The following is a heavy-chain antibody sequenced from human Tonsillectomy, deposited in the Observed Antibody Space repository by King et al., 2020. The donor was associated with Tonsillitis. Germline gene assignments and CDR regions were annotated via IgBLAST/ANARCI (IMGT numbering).Heavy chain of an antibody. D-gene: IGHD3-9*01. CDR2: IIAIFGTA. CDR3: AGGGRMGYDILTGSFDS. CDR1: GGTFSSYA. V-gene: IGHV1-69*01. Sequence: VQLVESGAEVKEPGSSVKVSCKASGGTFSSYAISWVRQAPGQGLEWMGGIIAIFGTANYAQKFQGRVTITADESTSTAYMELSSLRSEDTAVYYCAGGGRMGYDILTGSFDSWGQGTLVTVSS. J-gene: IGHJ4*02.